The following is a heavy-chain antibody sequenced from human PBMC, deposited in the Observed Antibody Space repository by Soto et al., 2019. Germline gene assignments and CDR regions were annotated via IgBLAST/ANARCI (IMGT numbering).Heavy chain of an antibody. V-gene: IGHV3-30*18. CDR3: ANAGYLGYASIKAY. CDR1: GFSFSDHG. Sequence: QVQLEESGGGVVQPGTSLRLSCAASGFSFSDHGMHWVRQAPEKGLEWVTVISFDGSNKYYTGSVKGRFTISRDNSKNTVYLHMNSLRVEDTAVYYCANAGYLGYASIKAYWGQGTLVTVSS. CDR2: ISFDGSNK. J-gene: IGHJ4*02. D-gene: IGHD6-13*01.